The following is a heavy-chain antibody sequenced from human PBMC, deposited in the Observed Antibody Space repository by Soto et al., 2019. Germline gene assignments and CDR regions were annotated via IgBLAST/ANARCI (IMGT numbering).Heavy chain of an antibody. V-gene: IGHV5-10-1*01. CDR1: GYSFTSYW. D-gene: IGHD3-10*01. Sequence: PGESLKISCKGSGYSFTSYWISWVRQMPGKGLEWMGRIDPSDSYTNYSPSFQGHVTISADKSISTAYLQWSSLKASDTAMYYCARRPVGELRPYYYGMDVWGQGTTVTVSS. J-gene: IGHJ6*02. CDR3: ARRPVGELRPYYYGMDV. CDR2: IDPSDSYT.